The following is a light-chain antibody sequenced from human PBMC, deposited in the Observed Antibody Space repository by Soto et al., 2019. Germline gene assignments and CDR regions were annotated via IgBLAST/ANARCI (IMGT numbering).Light chain of an antibody. CDR1: QGIRND. Sequence: ALQMTQSPSFLSACVGGRFTITCRASQGIRNDLGWYQQKQGKAPKXXIYAASSLQSGVPSRFSVSGSGTDCTITISSLKTEDFATYYCLQDYNYTLTFSGGTKVDIK. CDR3: LQDYNYTLT. J-gene: IGKJ4*01. CDR2: AAS. V-gene: IGKV1-6*01.